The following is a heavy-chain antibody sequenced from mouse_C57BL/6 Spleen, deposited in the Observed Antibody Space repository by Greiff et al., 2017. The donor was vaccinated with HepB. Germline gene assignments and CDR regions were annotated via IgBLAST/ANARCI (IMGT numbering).Heavy chain of an antibody. CDR1: GFTFSSYA. J-gene: IGHJ2*01. Sequence: EVKVVESGGGLVKPGGSLKLSCAASGFTFSSYAMSWVRQTPEKRLEWVATISDGGSYTYYPDNVKGRFTISRDNAKNNLYLQMSHLKSEDTAMYYCARDPFDYWGKGTTLTVSS. CDR2: ISDGGSYT. CDR3: ARDPFDY. V-gene: IGHV5-4*01.